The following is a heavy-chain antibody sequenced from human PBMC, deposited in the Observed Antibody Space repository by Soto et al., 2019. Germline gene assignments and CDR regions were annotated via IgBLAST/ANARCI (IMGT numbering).Heavy chain of an antibody. CDR2: IIPILGIA. Sequence: ASVKVSCKASGCTFSSYAISWVRQAPGQGLEWMGRIIPILGIANYAQKFQGRVTITADKSTSTAYMELSSLRSEDTAVYYCARSYYYGSGSYSYFAYWGQGTLVTVSS. V-gene: IGHV1-69*04. D-gene: IGHD3-10*01. CDR1: GCTFSSYA. CDR3: ARSYYYGSGSYSYFAY. J-gene: IGHJ4*02.